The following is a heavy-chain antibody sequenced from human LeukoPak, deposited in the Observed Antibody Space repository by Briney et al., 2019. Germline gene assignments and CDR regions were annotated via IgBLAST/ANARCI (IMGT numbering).Heavy chain of an antibody. CDR3: ARRYCSSTSCTLDY. CDR1: GFTFSSST. V-gene: IGHV3-48*03. D-gene: IGHD2-2*01. Sequence: PGGSLRLSCAASGFTFSSSTMTWVRQAPGKGLEWVSYISSSGSTKYYADSVKGRFTISRDNAENSLYLQMNSLRAEDTAVYYCARRYCSSTSCTLDYWGQGTLVTVSS. CDR2: ISSSGSTK. J-gene: IGHJ4*02.